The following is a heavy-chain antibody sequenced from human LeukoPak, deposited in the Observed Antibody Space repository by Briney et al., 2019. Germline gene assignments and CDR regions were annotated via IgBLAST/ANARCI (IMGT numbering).Heavy chain of an antibody. CDR3: ARQQQGWFDP. J-gene: IGHJ5*02. CDR2: IYYSGST. CDR1: GGSISSYD. D-gene: IGHD6-13*01. V-gene: IGHV4-59*01. Sequence: TPSETLSLTCTVAGGSISSYDWSWIRQPPGKGLEWIGYIYYSGSTNYNPSLKSRVTISVDTSKNQFSLKLSSVTAADTAVYYCARQQQGWFDPWGQGTLVTVSS.